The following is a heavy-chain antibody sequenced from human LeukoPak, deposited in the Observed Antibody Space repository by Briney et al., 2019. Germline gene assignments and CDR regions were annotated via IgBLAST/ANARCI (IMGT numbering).Heavy chain of an antibody. CDR3: AKAPPYKKYFDY. J-gene: IGHJ4*02. CDR1: GFTFSSHA. Sequence: GGSLRLSCAASGFTFSSHAMSWVRQAPGRGLEWVSGLIENGATTYYADSVKGRFTISRDNSKNTLYLQMNSLRAEDTAVYYCAKAPPYKKYFDYWGQGTLVTVSS. V-gene: IGHV3-23*01. D-gene: IGHD1-1*01. CDR2: LIENGATT.